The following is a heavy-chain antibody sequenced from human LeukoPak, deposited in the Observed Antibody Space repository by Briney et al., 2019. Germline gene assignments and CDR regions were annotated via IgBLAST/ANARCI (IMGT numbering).Heavy chain of an antibody. CDR2: IRSRVYGGTT. D-gene: IGHD1-1*01. CDR3: TRGTGRYVMVDS. Sequence: GGSLRLSCTASGFTFGDYTMRWFRQAPGKGLEWVAFIRSRVYGGTTEHAASVEARFTISRDDSKSIAYLQMYSLRTEDTAVYYCTRGTGRYVMVDSWGQGTLVTVSS. CDR1: GFTFGDYT. J-gene: IGHJ4*02. V-gene: IGHV3-49*03.